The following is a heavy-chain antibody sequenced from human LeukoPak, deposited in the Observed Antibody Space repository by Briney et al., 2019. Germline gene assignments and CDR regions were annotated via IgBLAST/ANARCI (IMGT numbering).Heavy chain of an antibody. Sequence: PSQTLSLTCTVSGVSISSGSYYWSWIRQPAGKGLEWIVRIYTSGSTNYNPSLKSRVTISVDTSKNQFSLKLSSVTAADTAVYYCARDVGDDYGGRFFDYWGQGTLVTVSS. CDR1: GVSISSGSYY. V-gene: IGHV4-61*02. CDR3: ARDVGDDYGGRFFDY. D-gene: IGHD4-23*01. CDR2: IYTSGST. J-gene: IGHJ4*02.